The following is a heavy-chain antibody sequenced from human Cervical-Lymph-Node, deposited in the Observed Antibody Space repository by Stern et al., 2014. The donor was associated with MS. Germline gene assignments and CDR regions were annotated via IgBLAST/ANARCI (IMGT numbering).Heavy chain of an antibody. V-gene: IGHV1-69*01. CDR2: VIPICGTA. CDR3: ARVGIAVAGHYYYYGMGV. Sequence: QVQLVESGAEVKKPGSSVKVSCKASGGTFSSYAISWVRQAPGQGLEWMGGVIPICGTANYAQNFQGRFTITGDESTSTAYMELSSLRSEDTAVYYCARVGIAVAGHYYYYGMGVWGQGTTVTVSS. D-gene: IGHD6-19*01. J-gene: IGHJ6*02. CDR1: GGTFSSYA.